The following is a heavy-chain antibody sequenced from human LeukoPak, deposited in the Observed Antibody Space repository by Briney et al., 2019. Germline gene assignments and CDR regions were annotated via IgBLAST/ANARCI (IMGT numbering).Heavy chain of an antibody. Sequence: GGSLRLSXAASGFTFSGSAMRWVRQASGKGLEWVGRIRSKANSYATAYAASVKGRFTISRDDSKNTAYLQMNSLKTEDTAVYYCTRQGGSEYYYYYMDVWGKGNTVTVSS. CDR3: TRQGGSEYYYYYMDV. CDR1: GFTFSGSA. V-gene: IGHV3-73*01. J-gene: IGHJ6*03. D-gene: IGHD2-15*01. CDR2: IRSKANSYAT.